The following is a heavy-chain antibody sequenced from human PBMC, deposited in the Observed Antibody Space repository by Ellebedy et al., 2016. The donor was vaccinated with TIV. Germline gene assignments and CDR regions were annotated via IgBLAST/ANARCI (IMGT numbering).Heavy chain of an antibody. CDR1: GFTFSGYG. CDR3: ARGRYYCSSTSCYAPSWFDP. V-gene: IGHV3-33*01. D-gene: IGHD2-2*01. CDR2: IWFDGSNN. Sequence: GESLKISXVASGFTFSGYGMHWVRQAPGKGLEWVAVIWFDGSNNFYVDSVRGRFTISRDNAKNSLYLQMNSLGAEDTAVYFCARGRYYCSSTSCYAPSWFDPWGQGTLVTVSS. J-gene: IGHJ5*02.